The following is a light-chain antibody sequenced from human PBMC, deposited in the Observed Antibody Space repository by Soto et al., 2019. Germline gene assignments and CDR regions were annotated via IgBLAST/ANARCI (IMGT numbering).Light chain of an antibody. J-gene: IGKJ1*01. V-gene: IGKV3-20*01. CDR3: QQTGSSPRT. CDR1: QSVTSSY. Sequence: EIVLTQSPGTLSLSPGERATLSCRASQSVTSSYLAWYQQKPGQAPRLLIYGASSRATGIPDRFSGSGSRTDFTLTISRLEPEDVAVYYCQQTGSSPRTFGQGTKVEIK. CDR2: GAS.